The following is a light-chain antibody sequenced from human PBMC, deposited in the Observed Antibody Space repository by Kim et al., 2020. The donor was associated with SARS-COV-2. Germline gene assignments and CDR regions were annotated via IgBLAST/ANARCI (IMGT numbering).Light chain of an antibody. CDR2: EGS. J-gene: IGLJ3*02. Sequence: QSALTQPASVSGSPGQSITISCTGTSSDVGNYNLVSWYQQHPGKAPKLMIYEGSKWPSGVSTRFSGSKSGNTASLTISGLQAEDEADYYCCSYAGSGTWVFGGGTQLTVL. CDR3: CSYAGSGTWV. V-gene: IGLV2-23*01. CDR1: SSDVGNYNL.